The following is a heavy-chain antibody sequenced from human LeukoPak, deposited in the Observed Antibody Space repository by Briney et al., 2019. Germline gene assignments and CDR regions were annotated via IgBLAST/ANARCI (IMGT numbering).Heavy chain of an antibody. Sequence: SETLSLTCAVYGGSFSGYYWSWIRQPPGKGLEWIGEINRSGSTNYNPSLKSRVTISVDTSKNQFSLKLSSVTAADTAVYYCARGQPGITMVRGPYWFDPWGQGTLVTVSS. J-gene: IGHJ5*02. CDR2: INRSGST. V-gene: IGHV4-34*01. D-gene: IGHD3-10*01. CDR3: ARGQPGITMVRGPYWFDP. CDR1: GGSFSGYY.